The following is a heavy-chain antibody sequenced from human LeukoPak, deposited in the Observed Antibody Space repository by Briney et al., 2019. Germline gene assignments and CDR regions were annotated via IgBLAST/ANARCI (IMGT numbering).Heavy chain of an antibody. V-gene: IGHV1-69*04. Sequence: SVKVSCKASGGTFSSYAISWVRQAPGQGLEWMGRIIPILGIANYAQKFQGRVTITADKSTSTAYMELSSLRSEDTAVYYCARGIAALPEYYYMDVWGKGTTVTVSS. J-gene: IGHJ6*03. D-gene: IGHD6-13*01. CDR2: IIPILGIA. CDR3: ARGIAALPEYYYMDV. CDR1: GGTFSSYA.